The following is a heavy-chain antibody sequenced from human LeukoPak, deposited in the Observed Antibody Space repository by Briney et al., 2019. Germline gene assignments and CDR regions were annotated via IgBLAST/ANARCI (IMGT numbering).Heavy chain of an antibody. V-gene: IGHV3-30*02. CDR1: GFTLSSYG. J-gene: IGHJ4*02. CDR3: AKDHQYDSSGYADY. D-gene: IGHD3-22*01. CDR2: IWDGGSNK. Sequence: PGGSLRLSCAASGFTLSSYGMHWVRQAPGKGLERVAVIWDGGSNKYYADSVKGRFTISRDNSKNTLYLQMNSLRAEDTAVYYCAKDHQYDSSGYADYWGQGTLVTVSS.